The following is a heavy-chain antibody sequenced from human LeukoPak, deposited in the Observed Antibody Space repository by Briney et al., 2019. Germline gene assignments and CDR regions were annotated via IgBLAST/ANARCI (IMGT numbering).Heavy chain of an antibody. V-gene: IGHV3-23*01. D-gene: IGHD3-3*01. Sequence: GGSLRLSCAASGFTFSSYAMSWVRQAPGKGLEWVSAISGSGGSTYYADSVKGRFTISRDNSKNTLYLQMNSLRAEDTAVYYCAKSTFFITIFGVVTNARNKYYFDYWGQGTLVTVSS. J-gene: IGHJ4*02. CDR1: GFTFSSYA. CDR2: ISGSGGST. CDR3: AKSTFFITIFGVVTNARNKYYFDY.